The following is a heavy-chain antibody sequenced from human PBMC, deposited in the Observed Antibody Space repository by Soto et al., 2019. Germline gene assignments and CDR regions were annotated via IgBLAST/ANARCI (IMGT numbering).Heavy chain of an antibody. CDR3: ASGHGSSSGGDYFDS. Sequence: QVQLQESGPGLVKPSQTLSLTCTVSGGSISSGGYSWNWIRQHPGKGLEWIGYIYYSGNTYYNPSLESRATISVDTSKNQFSLKLSSVTAADAAVYYCASGHGSSSGGDYFDSWGQGTLVTVSS. V-gene: IGHV4-31*03. CDR2: IYYSGNT. J-gene: IGHJ4*02. D-gene: IGHD6-6*01. CDR1: GGSISSGGYS.